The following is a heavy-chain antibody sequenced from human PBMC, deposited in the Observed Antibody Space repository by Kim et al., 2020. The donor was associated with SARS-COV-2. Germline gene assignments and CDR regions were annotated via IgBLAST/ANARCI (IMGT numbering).Heavy chain of an antibody. D-gene: IGHD3-22*01. J-gene: IGHJ6*02. V-gene: IGHV1-46*01. CDR1: GYTFTSYY. Sequence: ASVKVSCKASGYTFTSYYMHWVRQAPGQGLEWMGIINPSGGSTSYAQKFQGRVTMTRDTSTSTVYMELSSLRSEDTAVYYCARDAVELEGLLLQYYYYYGMDVWGQGTTVTVSS. CDR3: ARDAVELEGLLLQYYYYYGMDV. CDR2: INPSGGST.